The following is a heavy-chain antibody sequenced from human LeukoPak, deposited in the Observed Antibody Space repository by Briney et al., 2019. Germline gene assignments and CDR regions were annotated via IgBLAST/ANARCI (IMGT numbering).Heavy chain of an antibody. Sequence: SETLSLTCTASGGSISSYYWSWIRQPAGKGLEWIGRIYTSGNTNYNPSLKSRVTMSVDTSKNQFSLKLSSVTAADTAVYYCAPYPMVRGVRYMDVWGKGTTVTVSS. V-gene: IGHV4-4*07. J-gene: IGHJ6*03. D-gene: IGHD3-10*01. CDR3: APYPMVRGVRYMDV. CDR2: IYTSGNT. CDR1: GGSISSYY.